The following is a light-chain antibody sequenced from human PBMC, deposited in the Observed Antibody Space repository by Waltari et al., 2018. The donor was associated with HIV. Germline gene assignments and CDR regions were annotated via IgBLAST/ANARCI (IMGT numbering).Light chain of an antibody. CDR1: SPNIGPIHD. V-gene: IGLV1-40*01. Sequence: QSVLTQPPSVSGAPGQRVPISCTGTSPNIGPIHDVHWYQPVPGTAPKLLIYGNSNRPSGVPDRFSGSKSGTSASLAIAGLQAEDEADYYCQSYDTSLSGVVFGGGTKLTVL. CDR3: QSYDTSLSGVV. J-gene: IGLJ2*01. CDR2: GNS.